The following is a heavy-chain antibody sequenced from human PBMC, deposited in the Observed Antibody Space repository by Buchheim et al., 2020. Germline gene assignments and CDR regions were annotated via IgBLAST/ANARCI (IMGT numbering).Heavy chain of an antibody. CDR3: ARMLIAARGTTSYYYMDV. CDR1: GYTFTGYY. Sequence: QVQLVQSGAEVKKPGASVKVSCKASGYTFTGYYMHWVRQAPGQGLEWMGWINPNSGGTNYAQKFQGWVTMTRDTSISPAYMELSRLRSDDTAVYYCARMLIAARGTTSYYYMDVWGKGTT. J-gene: IGHJ6*03. CDR2: INPNSGGT. D-gene: IGHD3-16*01. V-gene: IGHV1-2*04.